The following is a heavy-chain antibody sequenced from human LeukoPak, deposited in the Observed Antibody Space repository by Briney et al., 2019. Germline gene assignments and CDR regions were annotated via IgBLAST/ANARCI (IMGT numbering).Heavy chain of an antibody. V-gene: IGHV3-48*04. Sequence: PGGSLRLSCAASGFTFSSYSMNWVRQAPGKGLERISYISGSGSPTSYADSMKGRLTISRDNAKNSLYLQVNSLRAEDTAVYYCARDSKFSFDYWGQGALVTVSS. J-gene: IGHJ4*02. CDR1: GFTFSSYS. CDR2: ISGSGSPT. CDR3: ARDSKFSFDY.